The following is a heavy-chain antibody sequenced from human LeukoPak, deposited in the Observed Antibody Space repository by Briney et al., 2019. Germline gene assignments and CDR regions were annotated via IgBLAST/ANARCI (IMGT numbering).Heavy chain of an antibody. V-gene: IGHV4-59*08. J-gene: IGHJ4*02. D-gene: IGHD3-10*01. Sequence: PSETLSLTCAVYGGSFSGYYWSWIRQPPGKGLEWIGYIYYSGSTNYNPSLKSRVTISVDTSKNQFSLKLSSVTAADTAVYYCARHGSYYYGSGSPFDYWGQGTLVTVSS. CDR3: ARHGSYYYGSGSPFDY. CDR2: IYYSGST. CDR1: GGSFSGYY.